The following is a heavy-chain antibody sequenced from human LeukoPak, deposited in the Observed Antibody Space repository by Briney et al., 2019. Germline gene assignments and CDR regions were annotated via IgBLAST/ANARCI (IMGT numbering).Heavy chain of an antibody. CDR1: Y. Sequence: YWIGWVRQMPGKGLEWIGYIYYSGSTYYNPSLKSRVTISVDTSKNQFSLKLSSVTAADTAVYYCARSRGDYYFDYWGQGTLVTVSS. CDR3: ARSRGDYYFDY. CDR2: IYYSGST. V-gene: IGHV4-31*02. D-gene: IGHD2-21*02. J-gene: IGHJ4*02.